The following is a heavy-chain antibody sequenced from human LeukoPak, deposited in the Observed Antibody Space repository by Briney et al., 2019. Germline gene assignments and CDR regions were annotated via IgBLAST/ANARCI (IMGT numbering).Heavy chain of an antibody. CDR2: ISSRGSTT. D-gene: IGHD1-7*01. J-gene: IGHJ4*02. CDR1: VFTFIDYY. CDR3: AKALELRD. V-gene: IGHV3-11*04. Sequence: GGSLRLACAASVFTFIDYYMGWIRQAPGKGLEWVSYISSRGSTTYHADSVKGRFTISRDNAKNSLYLQMDSLRVEDTAVYYCAKALELRDWGQGTLVTVSS.